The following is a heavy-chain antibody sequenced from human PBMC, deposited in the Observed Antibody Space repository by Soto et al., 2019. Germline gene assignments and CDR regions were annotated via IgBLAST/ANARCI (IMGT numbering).Heavy chain of an antibody. Sequence: QVQLVQSGAEVKKPGSSVKVSCKASGGTFSSYAISWVRQAPGQGLEWMGGFIPIFGTADYAQRFQGRVTITADESTSTAYMELSSLRSEDTAVYYCARQGSNEYYYHGMDVWGQGTTVTVSS. CDR1: GGTFSSYA. J-gene: IGHJ6*02. CDR2: FIPIFGTA. CDR3: ARQGSNEYYYHGMDV. V-gene: IGHV1-69*12. D-gene: IGHD3-10*01.